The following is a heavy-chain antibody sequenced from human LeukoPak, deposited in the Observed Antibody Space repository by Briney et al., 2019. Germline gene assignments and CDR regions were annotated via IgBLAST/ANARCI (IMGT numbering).Heavy chain of an antibody. Sequence: SETLSLTCTVSGGSVHSYDHYWAWIRQPPGKGLEWMGTIYSSGTTSCNPSLKSRVTISVDTSSNHFYLNLISVTAADTALYYCARQPHSYGPDYYYYYMDLWGTGTTVTVSS. CDR2: IYSSGTT. J-gene: IGHJ6*03. CDR1: GGSVHSYDHY. V-gene: IGHV4-39*01. CDR3: ARQPHSYGPDYYYYYMDL. D-gene: IGHD5-18*01.